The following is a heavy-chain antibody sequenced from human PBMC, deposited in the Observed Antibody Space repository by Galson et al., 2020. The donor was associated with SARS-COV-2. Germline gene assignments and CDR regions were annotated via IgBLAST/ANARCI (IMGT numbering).Heavy chain of an antibody. CDR1: GFSLSSHA. Sequence: GGSLRLSCEVSGFSLSSHAIHWMRQAPGKGLEWLAVISYDGINEYYGDPVRGRFTVSRDNSKSTVYLDMNSLRVEDTALYYCARDKWLLYPFDYWGQGTLVTVSS. J-gene: IGHJ4*02. V-gene: IGHV3-30-3*01. CDR2: ISYDGINE. CDR3: ARDKWLLYPFDY. D-gene: IGHD3-3*01.